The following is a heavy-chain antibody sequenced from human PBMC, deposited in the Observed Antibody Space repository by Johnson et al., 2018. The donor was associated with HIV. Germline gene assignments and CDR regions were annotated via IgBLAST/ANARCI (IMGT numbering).Heavy chain of an antibody. CDR1: GFTFSSYA. Sequence: QVQLVESGGGVVQPGRSLRLSCAASGFTFSSYAMHWVRQAPGKGLEWVAVISYDGSNKYYADSVKGRFTISRDNSKNTLYLQMNSLRAEESAVYYCARDMVGATFDDAFDIWGQGTMVTVSS. V-gene: IGHV3-30*04. CDR3: ARDMVGATFDDAFDI. D-gene: IGHD1-26*01. CDR2: ISYDGSNK. J-gene: IGHJ3*02.